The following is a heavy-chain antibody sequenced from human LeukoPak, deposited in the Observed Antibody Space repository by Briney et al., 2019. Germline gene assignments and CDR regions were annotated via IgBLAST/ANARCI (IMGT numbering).Heavy chain of an antibody. CDR2: ISASGGST. D-gene: IGHD4-17*01. Sequence: GGSLRLSCAASGFTFSSSAMSWVRQVPGKGLEWVSGISASGGSTYYADSVRGRFTISRDNSKITLYLQMNSLRVEDTAVYYCAKDSDAVTTCLDSWGQGTLVAVSS. V-gene: IGHV3-23*01. CDR1: GFTFSSSA. CDR3: AKDSDAVTTCLDS. J-gene: IGHJ4*02.